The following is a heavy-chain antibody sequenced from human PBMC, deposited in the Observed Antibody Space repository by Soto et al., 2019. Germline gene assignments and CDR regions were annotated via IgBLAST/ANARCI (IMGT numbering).Heavy chain of an antibody. CDR3: ARMPYVDTAMGDYYYYGMDV. D-gene: IGHD5-18*01. V-gene: IGHV4-39*01. CDR2: IYYSGST. Sequence: SETLSLTCTVSGGSISSSSYYWGWIRQPPGKGLEWIGSIYYSGSTYYNPSLKSRVTISVDTSKNQFSLKLSSVTAADTAVYYCARMPYVDTAMGDYYYYGMDVWGQGTTVTVS. CDR1: GGSISSSSYY. J-gene: IGHJ6*02.